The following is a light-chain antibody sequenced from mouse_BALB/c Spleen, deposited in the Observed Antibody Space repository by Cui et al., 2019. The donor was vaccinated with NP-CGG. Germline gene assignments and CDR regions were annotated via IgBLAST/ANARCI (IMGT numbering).Light chain of an antibody. J-gene: IGLJ1*01. CDR3: ALWYSNHWI. CDR2: GTN. V-gene: IGLV1*01. Sequence: QAVVTQGSALTTSPGETVTLTCRSSTGAVTTRNYANWVQEKPDHLFTGLIGGTNNRAPGVPARFSGSLIGDKAALTITGAQTEDEAIYFCALWYSNHWIFGGGTKLTVL. CDR1: TGAVTTRNY.